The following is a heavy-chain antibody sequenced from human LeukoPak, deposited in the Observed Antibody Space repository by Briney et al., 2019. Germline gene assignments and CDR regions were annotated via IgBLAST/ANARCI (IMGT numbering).Heavy chain of an antibody. Sequence: PGGSLRLSCAASGFTFSGSAMHWVRQASGKGLEWVGRIRSKANSYATAYAASVKGRFTISRDDSKNTAYLQMNSLKTEVTAVYYCTRPFLAAAAGINDYWGQGTLVTVSS. J-gene: IGHJ4*02. V-gene: IGHV3-73*01. CDR3: TRPFLAAAAGINDY. CDR1: GFTFSGSA. CDR2: IRSKANSYAT. D-gene: IGHD6-13*01.